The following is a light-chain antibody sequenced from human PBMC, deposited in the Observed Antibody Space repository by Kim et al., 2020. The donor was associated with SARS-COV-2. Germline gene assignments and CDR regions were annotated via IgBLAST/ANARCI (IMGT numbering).Light chain of an antibody. V-gene: IGLV4-69*01. Sequence: ASVKLTGTLSSGHSSNAIAWHQQQPEKGPRYLMKVNNDGSHIKGDGIPDRFSGSSSGAERYLTISSLQSDDEADYYCQTWGTGFWVFGGGTKVTVL. J-gene: IGLJ3*02. CDR1: SGHSSNA. CDR3: QTWGTGFWV. CDR2: VNNDGSH.